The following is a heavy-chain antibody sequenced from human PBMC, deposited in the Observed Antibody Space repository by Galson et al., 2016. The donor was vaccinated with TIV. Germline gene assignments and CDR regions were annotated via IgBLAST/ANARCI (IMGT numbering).Heavy chain of an antibody. Sequence: QPPGKGLEWIAYIYQHGSTYCNPSLKSRVTLSVDKSKNQLSLNLASVTAADTAVYYCARAHPGYYFDYWGQGTLVTVSS. D-gene: IGHD1-1*01. J-gene: IGHJ4*02. V-gene: IGHV4-30-2*01. CDR2: IYQHGST. CDR3: ARAHPGYYFDY.